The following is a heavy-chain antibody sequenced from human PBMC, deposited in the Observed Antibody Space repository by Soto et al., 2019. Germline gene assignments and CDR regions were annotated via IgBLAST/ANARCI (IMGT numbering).Heavy chain of an antibody. Sequence: GASVKVSCKASGGTFSSYAISWVRQAPGQGLEWMGGIIPIFGTANYAQKFQGRVRITADESTSTAYMELSSLRSEDTAVYYCARGYGDYDLAGFDYWGQGTLVTVSS. D-gene: IGHD4-17*01. CDR3: ARGYGDYDLAGFDY. J-gene: IGHJ4*02. V-gene: IGHV1-69*13. CDR2: IIPIFGTA. CDR1: GGTFSSYA.